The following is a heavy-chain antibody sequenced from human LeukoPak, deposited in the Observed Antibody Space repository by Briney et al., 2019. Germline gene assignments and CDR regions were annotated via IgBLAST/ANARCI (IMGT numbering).Heavy chain of an antibody. V-gene: IGHV4-59*01. J-gene: IGHJ4*02. Sequence: PSETLSLTCTVSGGSISSYYWSWIRQPPGKGLEWIGYIYYSGSTNYNPSLKSRVTISVDTSKNQFSLKLSSVTAADTAVYYCARDRKYQLFYFDYWGQGTLVTVSS. CDR1: GGSISSYY. CDR3: ARDRKYQLFYFDY. D-gene: IGHD2-2*01. CDR2: IYYSGST.